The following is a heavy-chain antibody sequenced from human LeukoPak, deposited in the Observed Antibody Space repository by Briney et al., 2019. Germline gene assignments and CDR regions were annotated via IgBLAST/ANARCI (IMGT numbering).Heavy chain of an antibody. J-gene: IGHJ4*02. V-gene: IGHV3-7*01. Sequence: GGSLRLSCAASGSTFTDYWMTWVRQAPGKGLEWVANIKRDGSVKYYVDSVKGRFTSSRDNAQNSLYLQMNSLRAEDTAVYYCARDEPDYWGQGTLVTVSS. CDR2: IKRDGSVK. CDR1: GSTFTDYW. CDR3: ARDEPDY.